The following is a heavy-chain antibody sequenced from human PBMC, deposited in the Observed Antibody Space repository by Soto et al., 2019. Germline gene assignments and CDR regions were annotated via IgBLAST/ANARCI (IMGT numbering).Heavy chain of an antibody. D-gene: IGHD3-22*01. CDR2: INPNSGGT. V-gene: IGHV1-2*04. CDR1: GYTFTGYY. Sequence: ASVKVSCKASGYTFTGYYMHWVRQAPGQGLEWMGWINPNSGGTNYAQKFQGWVTMTRDTSISTAYMELSRLRSDDTAVYYCARVNSSGQLGYFDYWGQGTLVTVSS. J-gene: IGHJ4*02. CDR3: ARVNSSGQLGYFDY.